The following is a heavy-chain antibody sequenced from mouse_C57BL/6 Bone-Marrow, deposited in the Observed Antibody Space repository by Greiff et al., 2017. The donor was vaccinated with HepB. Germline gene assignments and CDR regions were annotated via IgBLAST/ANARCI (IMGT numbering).Heavy chain of an antibody. Sequence: QVHVKQSGAELVKPGASVKLSCKASGYTFTEYTIHWVKQRSGQGLEWIGWFYPGSGSIKYNEKFKDKATLTADKSSSTVYMELSRLTSEDSAVYFCARHEGTEDYFDYWGQGTTLTVSS. V-gene: IGHV1-62-2*01. CDR3: ARHEGTEDYFDY. J-gene: IGHJ2*01. CDR1: GYTFTEYT. CDR2: FYPGSGSI.